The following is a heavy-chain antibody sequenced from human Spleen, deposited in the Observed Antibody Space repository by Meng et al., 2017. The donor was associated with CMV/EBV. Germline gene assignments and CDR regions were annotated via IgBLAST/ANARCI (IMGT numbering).Heavy chain of an antibody. CDR1: GFTFSTYS. V-gene: IGHV3-21*01. Sequence: GGSLRLSCAASGFTFSTYSMNWVRQAPGKGLEWVSSISSSSSYIYYADSVKGRFTISRDNAKKSLYLQMNSLRAEDTAVYYCAIPYYDFWSGPLWGQGTLVTVSS. CDR2: ISSSSSYI. J-gene: IGHJ4*02. D-gene: IGHD3-3*01. CDR3: AIPYYDFWSGPL.